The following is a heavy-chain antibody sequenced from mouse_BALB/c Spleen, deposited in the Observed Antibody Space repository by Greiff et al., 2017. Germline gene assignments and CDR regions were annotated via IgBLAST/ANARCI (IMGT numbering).Heavy chain of an antibody. CDR3: AIYDGYYVAMDY. CDR1: GFNIKDTY. V-gene: IGHV14-3*02. CDR2: IDPANGNT. D-gene: IGHD2-3*01. Sequence: VQLQQPGAELVKPGASVKLSCTASGFNIKDTYMHWVKQRPEQGLEWIGRIDPANGNTKYDPKFQGKATITADTSSNTAYLQLSSLTSEDTAVYYCAIYDGYYVAMDYWGQGTSVTVSS. J-gene: IGHJ4*01.